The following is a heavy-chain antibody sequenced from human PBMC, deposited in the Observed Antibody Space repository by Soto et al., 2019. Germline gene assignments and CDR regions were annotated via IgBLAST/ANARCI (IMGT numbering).Heavy chain of an antibody. CDR1: GGSISSGGYY. D-gene: IGHD6-13*01. V-gene: IGHV4-31*03. CDR3: ARNRGVHSSSWSRFDY. J-gene: IGHJ4*02. CDR2: IYYSGST. Sequence: SETLSLTCTVSGGSISSGGYYWSWIRQHPGKGLEWIGYIYYSGSTYYNPSLKSRVTISVDTSKNQFSLKLSSVTAADTAVYYCARNRGVHSSSWSRFDYWGQGTLVTVSS.